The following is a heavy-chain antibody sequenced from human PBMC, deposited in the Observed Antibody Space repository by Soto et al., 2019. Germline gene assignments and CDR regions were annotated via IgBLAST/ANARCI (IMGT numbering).Heavy chain of an antibody. D-gene: IGHD6-25*01. CDR2: ISSGGDTI. CDR1: GFSFSNYE. CDR3: ARDRAAGGY. J-gene: IGHJ4*02. Sequence: EMHLVESGGGLVQPGGSLRLSCAASGFSFSNYEMIWVRQAPGKGLEWVAYISSGGDTIHYADSVRGRFTVSRDNARNSLSLQMNTLRVEDTALYYCARDRAAGGYWGQGTLVTVSS. V-gene: IGHV3-48*03.